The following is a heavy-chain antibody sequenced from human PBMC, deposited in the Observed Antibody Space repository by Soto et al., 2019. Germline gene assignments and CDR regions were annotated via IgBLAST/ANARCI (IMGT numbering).Heavy chain of an antibody. CDR1: GGSISSYY. J-gene: IGHJ4*02. CDR2: IYYSGST. CDR3: ARVSSGCWYFDY. D-gene: IGHD6-19*01. Sequence: SETLSLTCTVSGGSISSYYWSWIRQPPGKGLEWIGYIYYSGSTNYNPSLKSRVTISVNTSKNQFSLKLTSVTAADTAVYYCARVSSGCWYFDYWGQGTLVTVSS. V-gene: IGHV4-59*01.